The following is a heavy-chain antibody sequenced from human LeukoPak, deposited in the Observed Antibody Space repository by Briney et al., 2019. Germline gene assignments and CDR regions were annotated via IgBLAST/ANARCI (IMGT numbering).Heavy chain of an antibody. CDR2: ISSSSSYI. J-gene: IGHJ3*02. CDR3: VGTKDAFDI. D-gene: IGHD3-10*01. CDR1: GFTFSSYS. Sequence: GGSLRLSCAASGFTFSSYSMNWVRQAPGKGLEWVSSISSSSSYIYYADSVQGRFTISRDNAKNSLYLQMNSLRAEDTAVYCCVGTKDAFDIWGQGTMVTVSS. V-gene: IGHV3-21*01.